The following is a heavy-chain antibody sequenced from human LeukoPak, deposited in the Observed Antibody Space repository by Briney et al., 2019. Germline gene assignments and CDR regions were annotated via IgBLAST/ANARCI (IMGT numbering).Heavy chain of an antibody. V-gene: IGHV4-39*01. CDR2: IFYGGST. Sequence: SSETLSLTCTVSGGSISSVRYYWGWIRQPPGKGLEWIGTIFYGGSTYYNPSPKSRVSVAVDRSKNQFSLKLTSVTAADTAFYFCARQSVTAMLFGFDYWGQGTLVAVPS. D-gene: IGHD2-21*02. CDR3: ARQSVTAMLFGFDY. J-gene: IGHJ4*02. CDR1: GGSISSVRYY.